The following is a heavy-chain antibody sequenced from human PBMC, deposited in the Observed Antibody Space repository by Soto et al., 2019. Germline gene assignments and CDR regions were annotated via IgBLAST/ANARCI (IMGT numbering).Heavy chain of an antibody. Sequence: QVQLQESGPGLVKPSQTLSLTCTVSGGSISSGGYYWSWIRQHPGKGLEWIGYIYYSGSTYYNPSLKSRVTISVDTSKNQLSLKLSSVTAADTAVYYCARDRGSYYYGSGSPDAFDIWGQGTMVTVSS. CDR1: GGSISSGGYY. CDR2: IYYSGST. V-gene: IGHV4-31*03. J-gene: IGHJ3*02. CDR3: ARDRGSYYYGSGSPDAFDI. D-gene: IGHD3-10*01.